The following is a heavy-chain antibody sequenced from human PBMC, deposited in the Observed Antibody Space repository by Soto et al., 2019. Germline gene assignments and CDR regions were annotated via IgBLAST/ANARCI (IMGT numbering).Heavy chain of an antibody. CDR3: AKGGQDIVVVPAAQPVPAGPTDPNYYYGMDV. V-gene: IGHV3-23*01. CDR1: GFTFSSYA. J-gene: IGHJ6*02. D-gene: IGHD2-2*01. CDR2: ISGSGGST. Sequence: EVQLLDSGGGLVQPGGSLRLSCAASGFTFSSYAMSWVRQAPGKGLEWVSAISGSGGSTYYADSVKGRFTISRDNYKNTLYLQINSLRAEDTAVYYCAKGGQDIVVVPAAQPVPAGPTDPNYYYGMDVWDQETTVTVSS.